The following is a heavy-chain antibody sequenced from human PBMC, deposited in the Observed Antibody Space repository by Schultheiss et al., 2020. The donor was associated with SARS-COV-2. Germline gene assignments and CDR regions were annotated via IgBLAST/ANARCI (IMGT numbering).Heavy chain of an antibody. J-gene: IGHJ6*02. CDR2: IYNSGSP. D-gene: IGHD2-15*01. CDR3: ARDEGEGVDYYYGMDV. Sequence: SETLSLTCTVSGGSISSYYWSWIRQPAGKGLEYIGHIYNSGSPAYNPSLKSRVAISKDTSKNQVSLKLTSVTAADTAVYYCARDEGEGVDYYYGMDVWGQGTTVTVSS. CDR1: GGSISSYY. V-gene: IGHV4-59*06.